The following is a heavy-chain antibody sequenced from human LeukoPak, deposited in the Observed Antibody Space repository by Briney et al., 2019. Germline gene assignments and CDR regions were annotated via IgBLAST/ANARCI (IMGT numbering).Heavy chain of an antibody. V-gene: IGHV1-46*01. Sequence: RASVKVSCKASGYTFTSYYMHWVRQAPGQGLEWMGIINPSGGSTSYAQKFQGRVTMTRDTSTSTVYMELSSLRSEDTAVYYCATDPEIAAAGTAGFDYWGQGTLVTVSS. CDR3: ATDPEIAAAGTAGFDY. D-gene: IGHD6-13*01. CDR2: INPSGGST. CDR1: GYTFTSYY. J-gene: IGHJ4*02.